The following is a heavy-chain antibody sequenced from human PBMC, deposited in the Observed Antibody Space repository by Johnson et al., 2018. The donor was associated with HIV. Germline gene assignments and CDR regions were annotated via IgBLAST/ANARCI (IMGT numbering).Heavy chain of an antibody. Sequence: VQLVESGGGLIQPGGSLRLSCAASGFTVSSNYMSWVRQAPGKGLEWVSVIYSGGSTYYADSVKGRFTISRDNSKNTLYLQMNSLRAEDTAVYYCARGLRRTTVGNDAFDIWGQGTIVTVSS. J-gene: IGHJ3*02. CDR1: GFTVSSNY. CDR3: ARGLRRTTVGNDAFDI. CDR2: IYSGGST. V-gene: IGHV3-53*01. D-gene: IGHD4-23*01.